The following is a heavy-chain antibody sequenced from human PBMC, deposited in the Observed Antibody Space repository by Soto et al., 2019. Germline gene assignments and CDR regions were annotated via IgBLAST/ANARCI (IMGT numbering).Heavy chain of an antibody. CDR1: GGSFSGYY. Sequence: SETLSLTCAVYGGSFSGYYWSWIRQPPGKGLEWIGEINHSGSTNYNPSLKSRVTISVDTSKNQFSLKLSSVNAADTAVYYCARGDIVVVPAAFYYYYGMDVWGQGTTVTVSS. CDR3: ARGDIVVVPAAFYYYYGMDV. CDR2: INHSGST. D-gene: IGHD2-2*01. V-gene: IGHV4-34*01. J-gene: IGHJ6*02.